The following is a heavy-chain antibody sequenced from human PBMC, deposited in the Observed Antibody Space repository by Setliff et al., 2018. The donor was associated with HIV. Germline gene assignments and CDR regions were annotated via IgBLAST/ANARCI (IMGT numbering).Heavy chain of an antibody. J-gene: IGHJ4*02. CDR2: AYHRGNT. CDR1: GVSTSNNNYW. CDR3: ARLDWFSKNFDF. V-gene: IGHV4-4*02. D-gene: IGHD3-3*01. Sequence: SETLSLTCAVSGVSTSNNNYWWSWVRRPPGKGLEWIGEAYHRGNTNYNPSLKSRVTMSVDKSLNQVSLKLSSVTAADTAVYFCARLDWFSKNFDFWGQGTLVTVSS.